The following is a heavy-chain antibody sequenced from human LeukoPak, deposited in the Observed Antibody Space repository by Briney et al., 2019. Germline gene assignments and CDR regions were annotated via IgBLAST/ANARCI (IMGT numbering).Heavy chain of an antibody. J-gene: IGHJ4*02. CDR2: IHHSGGT. Sequence: SETLSLTCALYGESLLGHYWTWIRQPPRKRLEWIGEIHHSGGTNSNPSLKNRVTMSIDMSKNQFSLKLKSVTAADTAVYYCARATASGSGRAYDHWAQGNLVPVSS. CDR1: GESLLGHY. D-gene: IGHD3-10*01. V-gene: IGHV4-34*01. CDR3: ARATASGSGRAYDH.